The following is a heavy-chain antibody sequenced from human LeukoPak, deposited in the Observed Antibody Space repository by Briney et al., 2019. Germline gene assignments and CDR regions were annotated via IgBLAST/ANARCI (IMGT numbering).Heavy chain of an antibody. CDR2: ITSRSSYI. J-gene: IGHJ6*04. V-gene: IGHV3-21*01. Sequence: GGSLRLSCAASGFTFSSYTMNWVRQAPGKGLEWVSSITSRSSYIYYADSVKGRFTISRDNAKNPLYLQMNSLRAEDTAVYYCAELGITVIGGVWGKGTTVTISS. CDR3: AELGITVIGGV. CDR1: GFTFSSYT. D-gene: IGHD3-10*02.